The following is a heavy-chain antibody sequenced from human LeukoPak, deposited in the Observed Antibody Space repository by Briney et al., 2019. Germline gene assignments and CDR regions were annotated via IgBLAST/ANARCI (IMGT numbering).Heavy chain of an antibody. CDR3: AKDGYNLRAFDI. J-gene: IGHJ3*02. D-gene: IGHD5-24*01. CDR2: ISGSGGST. CDR1: GFTFNGYA. V-gene: IGHV3-23*01. Sequence: GGSLRLSCAASGFTFNGYAMSWVRQAPGKGLEGVSAISGSGGSTYYADSVKGRFTISRDNSKNTLYLQMNSLRAEDTAVYYCAKDGYNLRAFDIWGQGTMVTVSS.